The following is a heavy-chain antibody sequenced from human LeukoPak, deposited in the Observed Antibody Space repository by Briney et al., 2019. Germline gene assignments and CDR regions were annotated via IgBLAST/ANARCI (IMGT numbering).Heavy chain of an antibody. D-gene: IGHD6-13*01. J-gene: IGHJ4*02. Sequence: GGSLRLSCAASGFTFGSYTMNWVRLAPGKGLEWLSAIFATTGGTQYADSVRGRFTISRDNSKSILYLQMNSLRAEDTAVYYCARDPPIAAAGTGAPDYWGQGTLVTVSS. CDR3: ARDPPIAAAGTGAPDY. CDR2: IFATTGGT. CDR1: GFTFGSYT. V-gene: IGHV3-23*01.